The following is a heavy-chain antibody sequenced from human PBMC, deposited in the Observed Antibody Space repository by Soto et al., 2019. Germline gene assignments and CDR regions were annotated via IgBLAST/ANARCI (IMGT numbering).Heavy chain of an antibody. CDR2: VNPMLGVA. V-gene: IGHV1-69*10. J-gene: IGHJ5*02. CDR1: GGSFSSLV. CDR3: ARGPAQFDP. D-gene: IGHD2-2*01. Sequence: SVKVSCKASGGSFSSLVISWLRQAPGQGPEWMGGVNPMLGVANFAQKFQDRVTITADESTTTAYMELSSLRSEDTAVYYCARGPAQFDPWGQGTLVTVSS.